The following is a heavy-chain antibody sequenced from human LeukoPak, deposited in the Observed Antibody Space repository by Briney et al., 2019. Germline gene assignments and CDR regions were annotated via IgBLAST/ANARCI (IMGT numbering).Heavy chain of an antibody. CDR2: ISFDGSTK. CDR1: GFTFSTYG. D-gene: IGHD3-3*01. V-gene: IGHV3-30*18. J-gene: IGHJ4*02. CDR3: AKDRETDFWSGQGTYYFDY. Sequence: PGGSLRLSCAASGFTFSTYGMHWVRQAPGKGLEWVAVISFDGSTKNYVDSVKGRLTISRDNSNNTLYLQMNSLRVEDTAVYYCAKDRETDFWSGQGTYYFDYWGQGTLVTVSS.